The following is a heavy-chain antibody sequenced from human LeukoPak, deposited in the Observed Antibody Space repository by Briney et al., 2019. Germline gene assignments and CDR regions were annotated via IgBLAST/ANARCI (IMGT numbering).Heavy chain of an antibody. V-gene: IGHV4-39*01. CDR3: ARRTAWLGEFPYE. D-gene: IGHD3-10*01. CDR2: IYYSGST. CDR1: GGSISSSSYY. J-gene: IGHJ4*02. Sequence: PSETLSLTCTVSGGSISSSSYYWGWIRQPPGKGLEWIGSIYYSGSTYYNPSLKSRVTISVDTSKNQFSLKLSSVTAADTAVYYCARRTAWLGEFPYEGGQEPLVTVSS.